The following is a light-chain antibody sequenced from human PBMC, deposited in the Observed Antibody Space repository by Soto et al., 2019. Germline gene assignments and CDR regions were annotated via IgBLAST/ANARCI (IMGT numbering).Light chain of an antibody. V-gene: IGLV1-40*01. Sequence: QSVLTQPPSVSGAPGQRVTISCTGSSSNIGAGYDVHWYQQLPGTAPKLLIYGNSNRPSGVPDRFSGSKSGTSASLAITGXXXXXXXXXYCQSYDSSLSALYVFGTGTKLTVL. CDR2: GNS. CDR3: QSYDSSLSALYV. CDR1: SSNIGAGYD. J-gene: IGLJ1*01.